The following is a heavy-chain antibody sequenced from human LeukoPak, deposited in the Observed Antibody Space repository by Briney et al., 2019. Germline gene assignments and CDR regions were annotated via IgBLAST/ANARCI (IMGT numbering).Heavy chain of an antibody. J-gene: IGHJ4*02. Sequence: TGGSLRLSCAGSGFTFRSYGMSWVRQAPGKGLEWVSGISTGGDATYYADSVKGRFTISRDNFRNTLYLQMNSLRAEDTAVYYCAKHSSAYYFNLYYFDFWGQGTLVTVSS. V-gene: IGHV3-23*01. D-gene: IGHD3-22*01. CDR3: AKHSSAYYFNLYYFDF. CDR2: ISTGGDAT. CDR1: GFTFRSYG.